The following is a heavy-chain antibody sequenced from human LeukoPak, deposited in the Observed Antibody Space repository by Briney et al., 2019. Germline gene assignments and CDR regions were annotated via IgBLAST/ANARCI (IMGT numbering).Heavy chain of an antibody. D-gene: IGHD5-24*01. V-gene: IGHV4-59*01. CDR1: GGSINSYY. CDR3: ARDTRDGYRDAFDI. CDR2: VYSSGST. J-gene: IGHJ3*02. Sequence: PSETLSLTCTVSGGSINSYYWNWIRQPPGKGLEWIGYVYSSGSTNYSPSLKRRVTQSVDTSRSQFSLKLNAVTAADTAVYYCARDTRDGYRDAFDIWGQGTVVSVSS.